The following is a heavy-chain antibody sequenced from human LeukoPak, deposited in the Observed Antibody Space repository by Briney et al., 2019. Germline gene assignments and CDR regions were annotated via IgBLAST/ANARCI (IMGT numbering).Heavy chain of an antibody. CDR3: AKCHISGWYYFGY. V-gene: IGHV3-7*02. CDR1: GFTFSTYW. D-gene: IGHD6-19*01. J-gene: IGHJ4*02. Sequence: GGSLRLSCAASGFTFSTYWMSWVRQAPGKGLEWVANIKQDGSEKYYADSVKGRFTLSRDNSKNTLFLQMNSLTPEDTAVYYCAKCHISGWYYFGYWGQGTLVTVSS. CDR2: IKQDGSEK.